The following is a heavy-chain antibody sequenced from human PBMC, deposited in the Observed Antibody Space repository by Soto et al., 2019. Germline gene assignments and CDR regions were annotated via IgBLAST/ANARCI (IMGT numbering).Heavy chain of an antibody. CDR3: ARGDYGTGGYPFPYFDY. CDR1: GYSFTGYY. Sequence: HEHLVQSGAEVKRPGASLKVSCKASGYSFTGYYIHWVRQAPGQGLEWMGWINPDSGATNYAQNSQGRVTLTSDTSISTASMDLTSLTSDATAVYYCARGDYGTGGYPFPYFDYWGQGTLVIVSS. D-gene: IGHD2-8*02. J-gene: IGHJ4*02. V-gene: IGHV1-2*02. CDR2: INPDSGAT.